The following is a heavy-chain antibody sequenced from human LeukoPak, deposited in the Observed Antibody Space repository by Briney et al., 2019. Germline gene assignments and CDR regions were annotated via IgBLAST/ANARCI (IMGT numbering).Heavy chain of an antibody. Sequence: GGSLRLSCAASGFTFDDYAMHWVRQAPGKGLEWVSGISWNSGSIGYADSVKGRFTISRDNAKNSLYLQMNSLRAEDTALYYCAKDAAVAGTLYYFDYWGQGTLVTVSS. CDR2: ISWNSGSI. CDR3: AKDAAVAGTLYYFDY. J-gene: IGHJ4*02. V-gene: IGHV3-9*01. CDR1: GFTFDDYA. D-gene: IGHD6-19*01.